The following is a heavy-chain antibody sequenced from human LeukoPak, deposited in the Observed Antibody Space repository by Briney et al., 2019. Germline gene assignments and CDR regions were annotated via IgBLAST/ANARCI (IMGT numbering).Heavy chain of an antibody. CDR1: GFTFSSYA. J-gene: IGHJ4*02. CDR2: ISGSGGST. Sequence: GGSLRLSCAASGFTFSSYAMSWVRQAPGKGLEWVSAISGSGGSTYYADSVKGRFTISRDNSKNTLYLQMNSLRAEDTAVYYCAKDSVVAYYDILTGYTPETFFDYWGQGTLVTVSS. D-gene: IGHD3-9*01. CDR3: AKDSVVAYYDILTGYTPETFFDY. V-gene: IGHV3-23*01.